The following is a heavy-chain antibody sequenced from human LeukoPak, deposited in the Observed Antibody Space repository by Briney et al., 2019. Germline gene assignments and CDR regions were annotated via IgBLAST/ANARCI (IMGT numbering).Heavy chain of an antibody. CDR3: ARQNRYCSNTTCYGDLGY. Sequence: GESLKTPCRGPGYTFSGFLIAGVRQIPGKGLEGMGIIFPDYADTTYSPSFQGQVTMSADKSISTAYLQWSSLKASDTAMDYCARQNRYCSNTTCYGDLGYWGQGSLVTVSS. V-gene: IGHV5-51*01. D-gene: IGHD2-2*01. CDR2: IFPDYADT. CDR1: GYTFSGFL. J-gene: IGHJ4*02.